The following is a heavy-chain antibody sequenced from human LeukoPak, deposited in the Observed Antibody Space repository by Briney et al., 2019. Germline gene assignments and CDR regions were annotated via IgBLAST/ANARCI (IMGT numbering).Heavy chain of an antibody. CDR3: AVGYDILTGYTP. CDR1: GYTFTSYD. D-gene: IGHD3-9*01. Sequence: ASVKVSCKASGYTFTSYDINWVRQATGQGLEWMGWMNPNSGNTGYAQKFQGRVTMTTDTSTSTAYMELRSLRSDDTAVYYCAVGYDILTGYTPWGQGTLVTVSS. J-gene: IGHJ5*02. CDR2: MNPNSGNT. V-gene: IGHV1-8*01.